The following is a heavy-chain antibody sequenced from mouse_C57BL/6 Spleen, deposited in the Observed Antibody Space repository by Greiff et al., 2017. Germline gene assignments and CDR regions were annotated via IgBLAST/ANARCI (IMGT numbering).Heavy chain of an antibody. D-gene: IGHD1-1*01. J-gene: IGHJ4*01. V-gene: IGHV2-3*01. Sequence: VQRVESGPGLVAPSQSLSITCTVSGFSLTSYGVSWVRQPPGKGLEWLGVIWGDGSTNYHSALISRLSISKDNSKSQVFLKLNSLQTDDTATYYCAKEGITTVVATDYAMDYWGQGTSVTVSS. CDR2: IWGDGST. CDR1: GFSLTSYG. CDR3: AKEGITTVVATDYAMDY.